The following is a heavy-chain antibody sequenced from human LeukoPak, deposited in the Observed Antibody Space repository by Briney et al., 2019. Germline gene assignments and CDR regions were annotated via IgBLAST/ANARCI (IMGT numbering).Heavy chain of an antibody. CDR1: GGTFSSYA. Sequence: SVKVSCKASGGTFSSYAISWVRQAPGQGLEWMGGIIPIFGTANYAQKFQGRVTITADESTSTAYMELSSLRSEDTAVYYCARMGSYYYDSSGYYPYYFDYWGQGTLVTVSS. CDR2: IIPIFGTA. D-gene: IGHD3-22*01. CDR3: ARMGSYYYDSSGYYPYYFDY. V-gene: IGHV1-69*13. J-gene: IGHJ4*02.